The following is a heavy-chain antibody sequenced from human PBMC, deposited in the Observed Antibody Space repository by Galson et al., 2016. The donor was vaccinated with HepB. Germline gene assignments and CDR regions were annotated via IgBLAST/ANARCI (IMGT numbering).Heavy chain of an antibody. Sequence: SLRLSCAASGFTFSSYRMQWVRQAPGKGLVWVSRIHSDGSTTSDAESVTGRFTISRDNAKKTRYLQMNSLRAEDTAVYYCAKAADYYDSSGYYYLNWCDPWGQGALVTVSS. J-gene: IGHJ5*02. CDR2: IHSDGSTT. D-gene: IGHD3-22*01. CDR3: AKAADYYDSSGYYYLNWCDP. CDR1: GFTFSSYR. V-gene: IGHV3-74*01.